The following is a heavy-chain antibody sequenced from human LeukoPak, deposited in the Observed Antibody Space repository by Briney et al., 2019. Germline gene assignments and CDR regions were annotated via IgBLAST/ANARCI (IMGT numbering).Heavy chain of an antibody. J-gene: IGHJ6*02. CDR1: GYTFNNYD. Sequence: ASVKVSCKASGYTFNNYDINWVRQAPGQGLEWMGWMNPNSGNTGYAQKFQGRFTLTRETFISTAYMELSSLRSDDTAVYYCVRAMAPLDTFNYQYAMDVWGQGTMVTVSS. CDR2: MNPNSGNT. D-gene: IGHD5-24*01. V-gene: IGHV1-8*01. CDR3: VRAMAPLDTFNYQYAMDV.